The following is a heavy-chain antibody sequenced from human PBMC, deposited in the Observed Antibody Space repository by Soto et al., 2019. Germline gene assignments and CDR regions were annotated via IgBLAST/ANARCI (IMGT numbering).Heavy chain of an antibody. CDR3: ARHSTIVGVVIIPSFYYYGMDV. J-gene: IGHJ6*02. CDR1: GYTFTSYG. CDR2: ISAYNGNT. V-gene: IGHV1-18*04. Sequence: ASVKVSCKASGYTFTSYGISWVRQAPGQGLEWMGWISAYNGNTNYAQKLQGRVTMTTDTSTSTAYMELRSLRSDDTAVYYCARHSTIVGVVIIPSFYYYGMDVWGQGTTVTVSS. D-gene: IGHD3-3*01.